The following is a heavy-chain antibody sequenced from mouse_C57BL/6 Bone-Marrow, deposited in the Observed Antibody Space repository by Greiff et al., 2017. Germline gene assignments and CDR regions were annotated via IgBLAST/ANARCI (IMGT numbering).Heavy chain of an antibody. CDR1: GYTFTSYW. D-gene: IGHD1-1*01. Sequence: QVQLQQPGAELVRPGTSVKLSCKASGYTFTSYWMHWVKQRPGQGLEWIGVIDPSDSYTNYNQKFKGKATLTVDTSSSTAYMQLSSLTSEDSAVYYCAREEDYYGSSFDYWGQGTTLTVSS. CDR3: AREEDYYGSSFDY. V-gene: IGHV1-59*01. CDR2: IDPSDSYT. J-gene: IGHJ2*01.